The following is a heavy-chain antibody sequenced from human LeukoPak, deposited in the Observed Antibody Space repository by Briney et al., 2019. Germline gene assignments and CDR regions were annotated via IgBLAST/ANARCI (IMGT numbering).Heavy chain of an antibody. CDR1: GYTFTSYG. J-gene: IGHJ4*02. D-gene: IGHD5-18*01. Sequence: ASVKVSCKASGYTFTSYGISWVRQAPGQGLEWMGWISAYNGNTNYAQKLQGRVTMTTDTSTSTAYMELRSLRSDDTAIYYCARAHVDTPLGGVDYWGQGTLVTVSS. CDR3: ARAHVDTPLGGVDY. CDR2: ISAYNGNT. V-gene: IGHV1-18*01.